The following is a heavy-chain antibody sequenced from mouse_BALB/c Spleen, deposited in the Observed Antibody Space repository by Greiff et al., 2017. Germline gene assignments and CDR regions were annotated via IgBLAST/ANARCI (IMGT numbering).Heavy chain of an antibody. CDR1: GFTFSSYA. CDR3: ARRPAMYYFDY. J-gene: IGHJ2*01. V-gene: IGHV5-6-5*01. D-gene: IGHD1-2*01. CDR2: ISSGGST. Sequence: EVKLMESGGGLVKPGGSLKLSCAASGFTFSSYAMSWVRQTPEKRLEWVASISSGGSTYYPDSVKGRFTISRDNARNILYLQMSSLRSEDTAMYYCARRPAMYYFDYWGQGTTLTVSS.